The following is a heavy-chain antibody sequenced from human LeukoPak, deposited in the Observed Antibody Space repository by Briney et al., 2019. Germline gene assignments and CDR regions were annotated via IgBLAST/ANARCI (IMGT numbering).Heavy chain of an antibody. CDR3: ARDTATGFAN. CDR1: GFTFSNYA. Sequence: GGSLRLSCAASGFTFSNYAMSWVRQAPGKGLEWVANINKDGSDKYYVDSVKGRFTISRDNAKRSLFLQVNSLRAEDTAVYYCARDTATGFANWGQGTLVTVSS. J-gene: IGHJ4*02. D-gene: IGHD6-25*01. CDR2: INKDGSDK. V-gene: IGHV3-7*01.